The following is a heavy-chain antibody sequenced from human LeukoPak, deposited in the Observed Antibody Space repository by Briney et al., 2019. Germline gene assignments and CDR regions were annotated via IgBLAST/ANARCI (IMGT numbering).Heavy chain of an antibody. Sequence: PGGSLRLSCAASGFTFSSYAMSRVRQAPGKGLEWVSAISGSGGSTYYADSVKGRFTISRDNSKNTLYLQMNSLRAEDTAVYYCAKELGVVNNFPGFDYWGQGTLVTVSS. CDR3: AKELGVVNNFPGFDY. J-gene: IGHJ4*02. CDR1: GFTFSSYA. V-gene: IGHV3-23*01. CDR2: ISGSGGST. D-gene: IGHD3-3*01.